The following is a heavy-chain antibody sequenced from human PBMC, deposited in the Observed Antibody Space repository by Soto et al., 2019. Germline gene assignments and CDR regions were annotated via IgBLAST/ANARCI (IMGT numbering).Heavy chain of an antibody. D-gene: IGHD6-13*01. CDR1: GFTFSDYY. Sequence: GGSLRLSCAASGFTFSDYYMSWIRQAPGKGLEWVSYISSSSSYTNYADSVKGRFTISRDNAKNSLYLQMNSLRAEDTAVYYCARVEGGSSWYDKDNYYFDYWGQGTLVTVSS. V-gene: IGHV3-11*06. CDR3: ARVEGGSSWYDKDNYYFDY. J-gene: IGHJ4*02. CDR2: ISSSSSYT.